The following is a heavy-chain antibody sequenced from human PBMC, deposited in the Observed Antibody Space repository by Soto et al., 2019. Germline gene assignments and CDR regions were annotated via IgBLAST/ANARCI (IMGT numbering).Heavy chain of an antibody. Sequence: PGGSLRLSCASSGFTFSDYYMSWIRQAPGKGLEWVSYISGSGSIIYYADSVKGRFTISRDNAKNSLFLQMNSLSAEDTAVYYCARSIVGATNFDYWGQGTLVTVSS. J-gene: IGHJ4*02. D-gene: IGHD1-26*01. CDR1: GFTFSDYY. CDR3: ARSIVGATNFDY. V-gene: IGHV3-11*01. CDR2: ISGSGSII.